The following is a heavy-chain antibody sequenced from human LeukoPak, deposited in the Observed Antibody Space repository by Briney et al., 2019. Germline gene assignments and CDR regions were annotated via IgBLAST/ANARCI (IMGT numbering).Heavy chain of an antibody. Sequence: GASVKVSCKASGYTFTRYGISWVRQAPGQGLEWMGWISAYNGNTNYAQKLQGRVTMTTDTSTSTAYMELRSLRSDDTAVYYCARGDCSSTSCYGYYYYGMDVWGQGTTVTVSS. D-gene: IGHD2-2*01. CDR3: ARGDCSSTSCYGYYYYGMDV. CDR2: ISAYNGNT. CDR1: GYTFTRYG. J-gene: IGHJ6*02. V-gene: IGHV1-18*01.